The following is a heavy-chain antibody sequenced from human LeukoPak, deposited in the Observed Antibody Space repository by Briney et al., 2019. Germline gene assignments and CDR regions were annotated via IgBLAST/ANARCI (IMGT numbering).Heavy chain of an antibody. Sequence: GGSLRLSCVASGFTFSSYSMNWVRQAPGKGLEWVSSISSSSSYIYYADSVKGRFTISRDNAKNSLYLQMNSLSAEDTAVYYCARVHAGIAVAGMLDYWGQGTLVTVSS. J-gene: IGHJ4*02. CDR3: ARVHAGIAVAGMLDY. CDR2: ISSSSSYI. V-gene: IGHV3-21*01. CDR1: GFTFSSYS. D-gene: IGHD6-19*01.